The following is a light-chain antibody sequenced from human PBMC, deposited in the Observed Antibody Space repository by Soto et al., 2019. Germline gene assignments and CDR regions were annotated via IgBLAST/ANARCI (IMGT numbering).Light chain of an antibody. CDR1: QGIRDD. CDR2: AAS. J-gene: IGKJ1*01. Sequence: AIQMTQSPSSLSASVGDRVTITCRASQGIRDDLGWYQQKPGQAPKLLIYAASSLQSGVPSRFSGSGYGTEFALTISSLQPEDFATYYCLQDYNYPRTFGQGTKVEF. CDR3: LQDYNYPRT. V-gene: IGKV1-6*02.